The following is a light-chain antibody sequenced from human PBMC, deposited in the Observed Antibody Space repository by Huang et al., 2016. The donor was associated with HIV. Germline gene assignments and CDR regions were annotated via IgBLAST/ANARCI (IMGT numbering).Light chain of an antibody. J-gene: IGKJ1*01. CDR3: LQYYSVPQT. V-gene: IGKV4-1*01. Sequence: DIVMTQSPDSLAVSPGERATINCKSSQSVLYSLSKKNYLAWFQQKPGRPPKLLIYLATTRETGVPDRFSGSGSGTYFTLTINNLQAEDVAVYFCLQYYSVPQTFGHGTKVEIK. CDR2: LAT. CDR1: QSVLYSLSKKNY.